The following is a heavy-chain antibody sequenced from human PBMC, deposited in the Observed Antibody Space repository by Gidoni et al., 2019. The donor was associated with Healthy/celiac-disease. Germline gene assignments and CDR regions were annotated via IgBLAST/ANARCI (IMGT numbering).Heavy chain of an antibody. V-gene: IGHV1-69*04. D-gene: IGHD1-7*01. CDR1: EGTFSSYA. CDR3: AREGFNWNYADAFDI. J-gene: IGHJ3*02. CDR2: IIPILGIA. Sequence: QVQLVQSGAEVKKPGSSVQVSCKASEGTFSSYAISWVRQAPGQGLEWMGRIIPILGIANYAQKFQGRVTITADKSTSTAYMELSSLRSEDTAVYYCAREGFNWNYADAFDIWGQGTMVTVSS.